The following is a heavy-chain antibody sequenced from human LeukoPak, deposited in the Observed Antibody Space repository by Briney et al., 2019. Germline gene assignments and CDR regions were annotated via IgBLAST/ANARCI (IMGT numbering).Heavy chain of an antibody. J-gene: IGHJ4*02. CDR2: IKQDGSKK. CDR3: TRVGYIDEGIDY. Sequence: HSGGSLRLSCAASGFMFSSNWMSWVRLAPGKGLEWVANIKQDGSKKSYVDSVKGRFTISRDNAKNSLYLQMNSLRAEDTAIYYCTRVGYIDEGIDYWGQGTLVTVSS. D-gene: IGHD5-24*01. CDR1: GFMFSSNW. V-gene: IGHV3-7*04.